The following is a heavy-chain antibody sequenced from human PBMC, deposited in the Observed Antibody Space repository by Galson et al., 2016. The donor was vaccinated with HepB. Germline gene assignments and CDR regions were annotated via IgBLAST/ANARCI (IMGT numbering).Heavy chain of an antibody. CDR2: ISYDGSNR. V-gene: IGHV3-30*09. D-gene: IGHD1-26*01. Sequence: SLRLSCAASGFTFSNYVMHWVRQAPGKGLEWVAVISYDGSNRYYGDPVRGRFAISRDTSKNTVYLQMNSLRPEDTAVYYCARDQGWEGSWFDPWGQGTLVTVSS. CDR1: GFTFSNYV. CDR3: ARDQGWEGSWFDP. J-gene: IGHJ5*02.